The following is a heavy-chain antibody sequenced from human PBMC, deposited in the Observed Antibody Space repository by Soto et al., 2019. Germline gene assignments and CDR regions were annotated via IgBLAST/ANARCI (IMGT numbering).Heavy chain of an antibody. CDR1: GYSFTSYW. V-gene: IGHV5-10-1*01. CDR3: ARHPLLPEQTEPSADY. J-gene: IGHJ4*02. D-gene: IGHD3-22*01. CDR2: IDPSDSYT. Sequence: GESLKISCKGSGYSFTSYWISWVRQMPGKGLEWMGRIDPSDSYTNYSPSFQGHVTISANKSISTAYLQWSSLKASDTAMYYWARHPLLPEQTEPSADYWGQGTLVTVSS.